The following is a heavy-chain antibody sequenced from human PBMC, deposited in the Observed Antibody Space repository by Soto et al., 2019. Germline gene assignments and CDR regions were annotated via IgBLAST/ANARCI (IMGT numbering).Heavy chain of an antibody. CDR3: ARPDGAQDVWNHTCGS. CDR1: AYTFAAYW. J-gene: IGHJ3*01. Sequence: GAYQTISSKGFAYTFAAYWIGRVRQMPGTGPEWMGVINPRDSDVKYSPPFEGQVTISADKSIDTAFLQWRILKASDTAMYYCARPDGAQDVWNHTCGSWGRG. CDR2: INPRDSDV. D-gene: IGHD3-3*01. V-gene: IGHV5-51*01.